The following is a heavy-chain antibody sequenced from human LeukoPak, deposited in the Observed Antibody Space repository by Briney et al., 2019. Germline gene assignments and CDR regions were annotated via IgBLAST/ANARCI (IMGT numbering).Heavy chain of an antibody. Sequence: GGSLRLSCAASGFTVSSNYMSWVRQAPGKGLEWVSVIYSGGSTYYADSVKGRFTVSGDNSKNTLYLQMNSLRAEDTAVYYCARALLYSSGCAFDYWGQGTLVTVSS. CDR2: IYSGGST. D-gene: IGHD6-19*01. CDR1: GFTVSSNY. V-gene: IGHV3-66*01. CDR3: ARALLYSSGCAFDY. J-gene: IGHJ4*02.